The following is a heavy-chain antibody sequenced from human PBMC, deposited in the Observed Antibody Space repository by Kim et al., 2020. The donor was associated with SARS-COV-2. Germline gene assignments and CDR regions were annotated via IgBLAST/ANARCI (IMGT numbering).Heavy chain of an antibody. J-gene: IGHJ2*01. CDR1: GFTFSNYD. Sequence: GGSLRLSCAASGFTFSNYDMHWVRQDTGKGLEWVSAIGTTGDTYYAASVKGRFTISRENAKNSLYLQMDILRAGDRAVYYCARELDDLDSRGWYFDLWGRGTLVTVSS. CDR2: IGTTGDT. V-gene: IGHV3-13*01. D-gene: IGHD6-13*01. CDR3: ARELDDLDSRGWYFDL.